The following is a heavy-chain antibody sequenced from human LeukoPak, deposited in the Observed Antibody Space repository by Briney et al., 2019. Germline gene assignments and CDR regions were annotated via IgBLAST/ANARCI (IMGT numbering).Heavy chain of an antibody. Sequence: ASVKVSCKASGYTFTSYGISWVRQAPGQGLEWMGWISAYNGNTNYAQKLQGRVTMTTDTSTSTAYMELRSLRSDDTAVYYCACSYYYDSSGYEQPWNHYFDYWGQGTLVTVSS. CDR1: GYTFTSYG. V-gene: IGHV1-18*01. CDR2: ISAYNGNT. D-gene: IGHD3-22*01. CDR3: ACSYYYDSSGYEQPWNHYFDY. J-gene: IGHJ4*02.